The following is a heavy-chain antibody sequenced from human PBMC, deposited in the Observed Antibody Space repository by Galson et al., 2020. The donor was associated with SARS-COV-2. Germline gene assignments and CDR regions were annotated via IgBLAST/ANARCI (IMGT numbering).Heavy chain of an antibody. J-gene: IGHJ3*01. CDR1: GFTFSSFV. CDR3: AREGHSSTTLDV. V-gene: IGHV3-30*03. D-gene: IGHD6-13*01. Sequence: TGGSLRLSCAAAGFTFSSFVMHWVRQAPGKGLEWVAVISEDGRNKYYADSVKGRFTISRGNSESTLYLQMDSLRPEETAVYFCAREGHSSTTLDVWGQGTLVTVSS. CDR2: ISEDGRNK.